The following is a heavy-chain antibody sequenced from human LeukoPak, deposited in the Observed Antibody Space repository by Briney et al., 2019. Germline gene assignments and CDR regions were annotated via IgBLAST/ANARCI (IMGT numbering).Heavy chain of an antibody. CDR3: AKDPDYDSSGYSDY. CDR2: IGASGYST. CDR1: GFTFSNHG. D-gene: IGHD3-22*01. Sequence: PGGSLRLSCAASGFTFSNHGMTWARQAPGKGLEWVSGIGASGYSTYYADSVKGRFTISRDNSENTLYLQMNSLRAEDTAVYYCAKDPDYDSSGYSDYWGQGTLVTVSS. V-gene: IGHV3-23*01. J-gene: IGHJ4*02.